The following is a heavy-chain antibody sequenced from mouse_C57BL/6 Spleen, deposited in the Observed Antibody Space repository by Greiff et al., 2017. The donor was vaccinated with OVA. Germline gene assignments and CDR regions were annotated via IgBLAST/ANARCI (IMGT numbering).Heavy chain of an antibody. J-gene: IGHJ3*01. CDR1: GFSLTSYG. D-gene: IGHD4-1*01. CDR2: IWSGGST. CDR3: ARNGDWEDWFAY. Sequence: VQLVESGPGLVQPSQSLSITCTVSGFSLTSYGVHWVRQSPGKGLEWLGVIWSGGSTDYNAAFISRLSISKDNSKSQVFFKMNSLQADDTAIYYCARNGDWEDWFAYWGQGTLVTVSA. V-gene: IGHV2-2*01.